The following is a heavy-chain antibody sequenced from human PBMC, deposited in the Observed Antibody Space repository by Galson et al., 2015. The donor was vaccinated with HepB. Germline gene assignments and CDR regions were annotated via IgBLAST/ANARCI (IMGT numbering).Heavy chain of an antibody. CDR2: INENGKNT. CDR1: GFTFGSCG. D-gene: IGHD1/OR15-1a*01. V-gene: IGHV3-23*01. Sequence: SLRLSCAASGFTFGSCGMTWVRQAPGKGLEWVATINENGKNTHYVDSVKGRFVISRDNSKNTLDLQMNSLRVEDTAIYYCAIDPSSYGTVPENGDYWGQGTLVTVSS. CDR3: AIDPSSYGTVPENGDY. J-gene: IGHJ4*02.